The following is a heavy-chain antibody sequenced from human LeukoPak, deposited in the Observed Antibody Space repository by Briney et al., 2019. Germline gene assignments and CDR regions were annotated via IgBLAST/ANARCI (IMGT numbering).Heavy chain of an antibody. Sequence: PGASLRLSCAASGFTFSSYGMHWVRQAPGKGLEWVAVISYDGSNKYYADSVKGRFTISRDNSKNTLYLQMNSLRAEDTAVYYCAREEGLVLDYWGQGTLVTVSS. CDR1: GFTFSSYG. CDR3: AREEGLVLDY. CDR2: ISYDGSNK. D-gene: IGHD2-8*02. V-gene: IGHV3-30*03. J-gene: IGHJ4*02.